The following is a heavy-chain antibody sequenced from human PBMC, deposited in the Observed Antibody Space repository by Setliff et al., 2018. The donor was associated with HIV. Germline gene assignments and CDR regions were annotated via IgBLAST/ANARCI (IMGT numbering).Heavy chain of an antibody. J-gene: IGHJ4*02. V-gene: IGHV4-39*02. CDR3: VFGLRFSPFDN. Sequence: LSLTCIVSGGSISGSSYYWGWIRQSPGKGLEWIGNMYYSGSTYYNPSLKSRVTISVDTSKNHLSLKLTSVTAADTGLYYCVFGLRFSPFDNWGQGTLVTV. CDR1: GGSISGSSYY. CDR2: MYYSGST. D-gene: IGHD5-12*01.